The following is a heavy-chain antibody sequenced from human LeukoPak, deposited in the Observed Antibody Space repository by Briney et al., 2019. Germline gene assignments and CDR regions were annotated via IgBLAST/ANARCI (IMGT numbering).Heavy chain of an antibody. D-gene: IGHD3-22*01. V-gene: IGHV1-8*01. CDR2: MNPNSGNT. CDR1: GYTFTSYD. J-gene: IGHJ4*02. CDR3: ARECSLDSSGHCQDY. Sequence: ASVKVSCKASGYTFTSYDINWVRQATGQGLEWMGWMNPNSGNTGYAQTFHGRVTMTRNTSISTAYMELSSLRSEDTAVYYCARECSLDSSGHCQDYWGQATLVTVSS.